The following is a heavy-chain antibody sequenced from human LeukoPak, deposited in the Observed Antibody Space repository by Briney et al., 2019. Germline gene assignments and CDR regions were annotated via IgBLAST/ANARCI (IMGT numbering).Heavy chain of an antibody. V-gene: IGHV4-59*01. J-gene: IGHJ4*02. CDR2: IYYSGST. CDR1: GGSISSYY. Sequence: PSETLSLTCTVSGGSISSYYWSSIRQPPGKGLEWIGYIYYSGSTNYNPSLKSRVTISVDTSKNQFSLKLSSVTAADTAVYYCAARGAAAGKSDYWGQGTLVTVSS. D-gene: IGHD6-13*01. CDR3: AARGAAAGKSDY.